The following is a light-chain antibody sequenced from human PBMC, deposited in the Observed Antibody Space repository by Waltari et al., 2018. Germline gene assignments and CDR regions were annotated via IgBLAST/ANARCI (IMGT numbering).Light chain of an antibody. J-gene: IGKJ4*01. CDR1: QSISRC. Sequence: DIQMTQSPSSLSASVGDRVTITCRVSQSISRCLHWYQQKPGKAPMLLIYAASSLQIGVQLRFSGSGAGTDFTLTISSLQPEDFGTYYCQQSYSAPPLTFGGGTKVEIK. CDR3: QQSYSAPPLT. V-gene: IGKV1-39*01. CDR2: AAS.